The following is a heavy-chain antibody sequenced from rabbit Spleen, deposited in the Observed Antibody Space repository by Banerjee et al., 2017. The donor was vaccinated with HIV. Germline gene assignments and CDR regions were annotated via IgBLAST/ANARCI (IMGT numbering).Heavy chain of an antibody. Sequence: QEQLAESGGGLVQPEGSLQLSCTASVFSFSDTAAMFCVRQAPGKGLEWIACINAVTGRAVYASWAKGRFTFSKASSTTVTLQVTSLTAADTATYFCARDITDVIGWNFGWWGPGTLVTVS. D-gene: IGHD2-1*01. CDR3: ARDITDVIGWNFGW. V-gene: IGHV1S45*01. CDR2: INAVTGRA. J-gene: IGHJ4*01. CDR1: VFSFSDTAA.